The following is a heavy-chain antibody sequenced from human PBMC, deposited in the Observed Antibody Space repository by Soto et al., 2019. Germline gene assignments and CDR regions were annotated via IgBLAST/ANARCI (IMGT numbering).Heavy chain of an antibody. CDR2: IGTDGNT. D-gene: IGHD2-2*01. V-gene: IGHV3-23*01. CDR3: VRKYPGTRPFDY. J-gene: IGHJ4*01. CDR1: GFTFNSYA. Sequence: PGGSVRLSCAASGFTFNSYAMNWVRQAPGKGLAWVSAIGTDGNTYYANSVKGRFTISRDNSRTTLYLQMNSLRVEDTALYYCVRKYPGTRPFDYWGQGTLVTVS.